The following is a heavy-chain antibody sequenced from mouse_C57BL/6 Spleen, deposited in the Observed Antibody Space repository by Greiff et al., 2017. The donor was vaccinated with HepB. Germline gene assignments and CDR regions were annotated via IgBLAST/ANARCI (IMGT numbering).Heavy chain of an antibody. Sequence: EVQRVESGPGLVKPSQSLSLTCSVTGYSITSGYYWNWIRQFPGNKLEWMGYISYDGSNNYNPSLKNRISITRDTSKNQFFLKLNSVTTEDTATYYCAREDWEGEAYWGQGTLVTVSA. D-gene: IGHD4-1*01. J-gene: IGHJ3*01. CDR2: ISYDGSN. V-gene: IGHV3-6*01. CDR1: GYSITSGYY. CDR3: AREDWEGEAY.